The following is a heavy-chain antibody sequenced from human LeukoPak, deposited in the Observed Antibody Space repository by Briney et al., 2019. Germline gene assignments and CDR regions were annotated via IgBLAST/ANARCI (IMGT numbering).Heavy chain of an antibody. V-gene: IGHV3-23*01. CDR1: GFTFSGYA. J-gene: IGHJ3*02. D-gene: IGHD1-14*01. CDR2: ISGSGGRT. Sequence: GGSLRLSCAASGFTFSGYAMSWVRQAPGKGLEWVSAISGSGGRTYYEDSVKGRFTISRDNSKNTLYLQMNSLRAEDTAVDYCAKATSNHPNDAFDIWGQGTMVTVSS. CDR3: AKATSNHPNDAFDI.